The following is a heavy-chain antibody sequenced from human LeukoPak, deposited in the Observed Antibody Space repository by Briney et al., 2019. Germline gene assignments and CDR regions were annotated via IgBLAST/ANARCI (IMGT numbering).Heavy chain of an antibody. CDR2: INPNSGGT. D-gene: IGHD3-16*02. V-gene: IGHV1-2*06. Sequence: ASVKVSCKASGYTFTSYYMHWVRQAPGQGLEWMGRINPNSGGTNYAQKFQGRVTMTRDTSISTAYMELSRLRSDDTAVYYCASPNGPFGGVIVYWGQGTLVTVSS. CDR3: ASPNGPFGGVIVY. CDR1: GYTFTSYY. J-gene: IGHJ4*02.